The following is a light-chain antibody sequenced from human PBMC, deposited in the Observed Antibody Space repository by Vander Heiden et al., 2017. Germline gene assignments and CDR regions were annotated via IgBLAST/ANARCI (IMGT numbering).Light chain of an antibody. J-gene: IGLJ3*02. V-gene: IGLV3-21*02. CDR2: EDS. Sequence: SYVLTQPPSVSVPPGQTASIPCGGNNLGSKSRHWYQQRPGQAPGLVVFEDSDRPSGIPDRFSGSNSDNTAALTIRRVEAGDEADYYCQVWDGSSYHWVFGGGTKLTVL. CDR1: NLGSKS. CDR3: QVWDGSSYHWV.